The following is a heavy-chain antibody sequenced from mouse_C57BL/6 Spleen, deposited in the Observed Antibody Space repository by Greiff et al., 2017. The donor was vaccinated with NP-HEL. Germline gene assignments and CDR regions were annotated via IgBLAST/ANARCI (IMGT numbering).Heavy chain of an antibody. CDR2: IDPSDSYT. CDR1: GYTFTSYW. V-gene: IGHV1-50*01. CDR3: ARDGYSAY. D-gene: IGHD2-3*01. Sequence: QVQLQQPGAELVKPGASVKLSCKASGYTFTSYWMQWVKQRPGQGLEWIGEIDPSDSYTNYHQQFKGKATLTVDTSSITAYMQLSSLTSEDSAVYYGARDGYSAYWGQGTLVTVSA. J-gene: IGHJ3*01.